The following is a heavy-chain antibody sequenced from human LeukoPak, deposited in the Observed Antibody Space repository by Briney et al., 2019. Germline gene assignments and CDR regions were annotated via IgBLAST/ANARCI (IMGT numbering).Heavy chain of an antibody. D-gene: IGHD2-2*02. Sequence: SETLSLTCAVYGGSFSGYYWSWIRQPPGKGLEWIGEINHSGSTNYNTSLKSRVTISVDTSKNQFSLKLSSVTAADTAVYYCARGGDIVVVPAAICAFDIWGQGTMVTVSS. J-gene: IGHJ3*02. CDR2: INHSGST. V-gene: IGHV4-34*01. CDR1: GGSFSGYY. CDR3: ARGGDIVVVPAAICAFDI.